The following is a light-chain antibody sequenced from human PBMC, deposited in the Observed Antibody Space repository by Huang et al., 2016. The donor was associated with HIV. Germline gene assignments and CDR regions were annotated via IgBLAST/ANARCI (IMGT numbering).Light chain of an antibody. CDR2: SAS. J-gene: IGKJ2*01. Sequence: EILVTPSPAALSVSPWERTTLPCRASQCVGDSLAWYQQAPGQAPRVLLYSASTRATGVPAICSGSGSGTEFTLTISSLQSDDFAVYYCQHYYKWPTFGQGTKLEIK. CDR3: QHYYKWPT. V-gene: IGKV3-15*01. CDR1: QCVGDS.